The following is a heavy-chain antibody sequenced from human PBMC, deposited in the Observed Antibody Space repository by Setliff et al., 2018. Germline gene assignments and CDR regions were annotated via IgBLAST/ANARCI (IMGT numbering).Heavy chain of an antibody. CDR3: TRSRGTTVYDY. CDR2: IDPRGSPV. J-gene: IGHJ4*02. D-gene: IGHD1-7*01. Sequence: GGSLRLSRAASGFTFIDYYMNWIRQTPRKGLEWISHIDPRGSPVDYVDSVKGRFTISRDNTKNLVYLQMDSLRADDTAVYYCTRSRGTTVYDYWGQGTLVTVSS. CDR1: GFTFIDYY. V-gene: IGHV3-11*01.